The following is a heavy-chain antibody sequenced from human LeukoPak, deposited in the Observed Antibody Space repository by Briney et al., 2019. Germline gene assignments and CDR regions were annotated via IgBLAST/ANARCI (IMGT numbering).Heavy chain of an antibody. CDR2: ISGSGGRT. CDR1: GFTFSSYA. V-gene: IGHV3-23*01. D-gene: IGHD3-22*01. Sequence: PGGSLRLSCAASGFTFSSYAMSWVRQALGKGLEWVSAISGSGGRTYYADSVKGRFTISSDISKNTLFLQMNSLRAEDTAIYYCAKHVQDYYDSSGSRSYDYWGQGTLVTVSS. CDR3: AKHVQDYYDSSGSRSYDY. J-gene: IGHJ4*02.